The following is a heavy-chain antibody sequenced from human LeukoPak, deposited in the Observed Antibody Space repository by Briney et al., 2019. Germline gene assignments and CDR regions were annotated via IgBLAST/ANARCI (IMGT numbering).Heavy chain of an antibody. D-gene: IGHD2-15*01. V-gene: IGHV4-34*12. CDR1: GGSFSGHY. J-gene: IGHJ6*03. Sequence: PSETLSLTCAVYGGSFSGHYWSWIRQPPGKGVEWIWEIIHSGVTNYNPSLKSRVTISVDTSENQFSLKLTSVTAADTAVYYCARAFYCSGASCSSAHFYYYMDVWGKGTTVTVSS. CDR2: IIHSGVT. CDR3: ARAFYCSGASCSSAHFYYYMDV.